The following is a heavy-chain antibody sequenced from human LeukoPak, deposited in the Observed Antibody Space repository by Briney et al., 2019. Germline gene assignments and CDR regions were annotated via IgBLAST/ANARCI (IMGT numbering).Heavy chain of an antibody. J-gene: IGHJ4*02. CDR2: INSDGSST. Sequence: GGSLRLSCAASGFTFSSYWMHWVRQAPGKGLVWVSRINSDGSSTSYADSVKGRFTISRDNAKNTLYLQMNSLRAEDTAVYYCARLGGWEFFDYWGQGTLVTVSS. CDR3: ARLGGWEFFDY. CDR1: GFTFSSYW. V-gene: IGHV3-74*01. D-gene: IGHD3-16*01.